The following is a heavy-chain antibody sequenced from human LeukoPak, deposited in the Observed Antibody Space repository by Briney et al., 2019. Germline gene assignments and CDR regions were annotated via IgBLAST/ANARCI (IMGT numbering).Heavy chain of an antibody. CDR3: ARETYSSGWSPGNWFDP. J-gene: IGHJ5*02. V-gene: IGHV3-21*01. D-gene: IGHD6-19*01. CDR1: GFTFSRDS. Sequence: GGSLRLSCAASGFTFSRDSMNWVRQAPGKGLEWVSSISSSSSYIYYADSVKGRFTISRDNAKNSLYLQMNSLRAEDTAVYYCARETYSSGWSPGNWFDPWGQGTLVTVSS. CDR2: ISSSSSYI.